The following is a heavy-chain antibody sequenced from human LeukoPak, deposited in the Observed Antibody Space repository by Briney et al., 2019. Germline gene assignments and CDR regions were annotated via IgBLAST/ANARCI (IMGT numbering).Heavy chain of an antibody. CDR1: GYTFTSYG. D-gene: IGHD3-10*01. CDR3: ALGSRGVMTDWFDP. CDR2: IIPMFGTA. V-gene: IGHV1-69*13. Sequence: SVKVSCKASGYTFTSYGISWVRQAPGQGLEWMGGIIPMFGTANYAQKYQGRVTITADESTSTAHIELSSLRSEDTAMYYCALGSRGVMTDWFDPWGQGTLVTVSS. J-gene: IGHJ5*02.